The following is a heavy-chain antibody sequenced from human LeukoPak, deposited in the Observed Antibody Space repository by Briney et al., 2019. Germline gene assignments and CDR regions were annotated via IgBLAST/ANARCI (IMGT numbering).Heavy chain of an antibody. CDR3: ARDWPYVSSSWYMGYDH. J-gene: IGHJ4*02. CDR1: GFTFSSYS. Sequence: GGSLRLSCAASGFTFSSYSMNWVRQAPGKGLEWVSSISSSSSYIYYADSVKGRFTISRDNAKNSLYLQMNSLRAEDTAVYYCARDWPYVSSSWYMGYDHWGQGTLVTVSS. V-gene: IGHV3-21*01. D-gene: IGHD6-13*01. CDR2: ISSSSSYI.